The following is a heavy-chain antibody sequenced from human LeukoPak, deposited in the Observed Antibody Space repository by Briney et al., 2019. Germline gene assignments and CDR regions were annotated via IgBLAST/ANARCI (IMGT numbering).Heavy chain of an antibody. Sequence: PGGSLRLSCAASGFTFSSYSMNWVRQAPGKGLEWVSSISSSSSYIYYADSVKSRFTISRDNAKNSLYLQMNSLRAEDTAVYYCAREQDSSGYYTNFDYWGQGTLVTVSS. D-gene: IGHD3-22*01. CDR1: GFTFSSYS. J-gene: IGHJ4*02. V-gene: IGHV3-21*01. CDR2: ISSSSSYI. CDR3: AREQDSSGYYTNFDY.